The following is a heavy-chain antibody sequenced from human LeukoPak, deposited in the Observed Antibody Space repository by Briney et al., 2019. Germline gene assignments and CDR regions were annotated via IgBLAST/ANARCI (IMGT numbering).Heavy chain of an antibody. J-gene: IGHJ5*02. D-gene: IGHD6-13*01. CDR2: ISGSGSRT. CDR3: AKEVVVSAAVGTVGFDP. V-gene: IGHV3-23*01. CDR1: RFTFSSYA. Sequence: GGSLRLSCAASRFTFSSYAMSWVRQAPGKGLEWVSAISGSGSRTYYADSVKGRFTISRDNSKNTLYLRINSLRAEDTATYYCAKEVVVSAAVGTVGFDPWGQGTLVIVSS.